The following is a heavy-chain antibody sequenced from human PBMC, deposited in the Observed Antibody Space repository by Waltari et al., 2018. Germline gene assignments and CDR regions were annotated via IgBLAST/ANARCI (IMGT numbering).Heavy chain of an antibody. CDR1: GGSISSYY. J-gene: IGHJ4*02. CDR3: ASGSGIAARGYFDY. Sequence: QVQLQESGPGLVKPSETLSLTCTVSGGSISSYYWSWIRQPAGKGLEWIGRIYTSGSTNYNPSLKSRVTMSVDTSKNQFSLKLSSVTAADTAVYYCASGSGIAARGYFDYWGQGTLVTVSS. V-gene: IGHV4-4*07. CDR2: IYTSGST. D-gene: IGHD6-6*01.